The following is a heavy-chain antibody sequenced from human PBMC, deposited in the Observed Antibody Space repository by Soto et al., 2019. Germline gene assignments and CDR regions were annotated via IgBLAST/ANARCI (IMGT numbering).Heavy chain of an antibody. CDR3: ATDNSQYSSAFLGY. V-gene: IGHV1-24*01. CDR2: FDPEDGET. Sequence: VKVSCKVSGYTLTELSMHWVRQAPGEGLEWMGGFDPEDGETIYAQKFQGRVTMTEDTSTDTAYMELSSLRSEDTAVYYCATDNSQYSSAFLGYWGQGTLVTVSS. CDR1: GYTLTELS. J-gene: IGHJ4*02. D-gene: IGHD6-19*01.